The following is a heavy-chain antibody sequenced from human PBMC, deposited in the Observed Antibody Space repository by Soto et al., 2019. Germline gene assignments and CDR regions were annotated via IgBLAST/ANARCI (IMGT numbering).Heavy chain of an antibody. Sequence: SETLSLTCTVSGGSINTYYWSWIRQSPGMDLEWIGYIYYSGTTYYNPSLKSRVSISVDTSKNQFSLKLTSVTAADTAVYYCARALTSVNWFDPWGQGTLVTVSS. CDR1: GGSINTYY. J-gene: IGHJ5*02. D-gene: IGHD4-17*01. CDR2: IYYSGTT. CDR3: ARALTSVNWFDP. V-gene: IGHV4-30-4*01.